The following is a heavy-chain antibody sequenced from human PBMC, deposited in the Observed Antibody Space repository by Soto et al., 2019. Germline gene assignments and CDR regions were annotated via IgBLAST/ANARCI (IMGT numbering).Heavy chain of an antibody. Sequence: GGSLRLSCAASGFTFSSYGMHWVRQAPGKGLEWVAVIWYDGSNKYYADSVKGRFTISRDNSKNTLYLQMNSLRAEDTAVYYCARDESNRWHFDYWGQGTLVTVSS. CDR1: GFTFSSYG. CDR2: IWYDGSNK. V-gene: IGHV3-33*01. CDR3: ARDESNRWHFDY. D-gene: IGHD2-15*01. J-gene: IGHJ4*02.